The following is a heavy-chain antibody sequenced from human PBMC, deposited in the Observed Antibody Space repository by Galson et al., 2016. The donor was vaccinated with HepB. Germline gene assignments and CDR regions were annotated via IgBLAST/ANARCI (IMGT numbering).Heavy chain of an antibody. D-gene: IGHD2-8*02. CDR3: ARPPPCHIIMRAGGEGWDYHGMDV. CDR1: GYTFTSYW. J-gene: IGHJ6*02. Sequence: QSGAEVKKPGESLKISCKGSGYTFTSYWIGWVRQMPGKGLEWMGIIYPGDSDTRYSPSFQGQVTISVDKSISTAYLQWSSLKASDTAGYYCARPPPCHIIMRAGGEGWDYHGMDVWGQGTTVTVSS. V-gene: IGHV5-51*01. CDR2: IYPGDSDT.